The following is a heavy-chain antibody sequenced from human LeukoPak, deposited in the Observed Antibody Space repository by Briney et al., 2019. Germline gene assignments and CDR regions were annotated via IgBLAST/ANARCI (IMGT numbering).Heavy chain of an antibody. D-gene: IGHD2-15*01. Sequence: GESLKISCKGSGYSFTSYWIGWVRQMPGKGLEWMGIIYPGDSDTRYSPSFQGQVTISADKSISTAYLQWSSLKASDTAMYYCARSLGGCSGGSCYSWVDYWGQGTLVTVSS. CDR3: ARSLGGCSGGSCYSWVDY. CDR2: IYPGDSDT. J-gene: IGHJ4*02. CDR1: GYSFTSYW. V-gene: IGHV5-51*01.